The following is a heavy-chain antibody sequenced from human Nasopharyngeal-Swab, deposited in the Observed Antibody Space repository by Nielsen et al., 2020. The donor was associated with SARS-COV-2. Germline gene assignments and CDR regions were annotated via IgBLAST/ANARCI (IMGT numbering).Heavy chain of an antibody. CDR3: ARGIAVAGNGGFDY. J-gene: IGHJ4*02. V-gene: IGHV4-38-2*01. Sequence: REPPVKGLEWVGSIYYRGRTYYNPYLKSRVSISVETTKNQFSRKLSSVTSADTAVYYCARGIAVAGNGGFDYWGQGNLVTVSS. D-gene: IGHD6-19*01. CDR2: IYYRGRT.